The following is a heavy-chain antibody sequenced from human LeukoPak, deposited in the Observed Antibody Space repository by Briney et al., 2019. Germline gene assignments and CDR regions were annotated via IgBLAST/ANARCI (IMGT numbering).Heavy chain of an antibody. D-gene: IGHD4-17*01. Sequence: PSETLSLTCTVSGGSISSSSYYWGWIRQPPGRGLEWIGSIYYRGTTHYNPSLKSRVTLSVDTSKNQFSLKLYSVTAADTAVYHCARDAGRQMTTQLDYWGQGTLVTVSS. CDR1: GGSISSSSYY. CDR2: IYYRGTT. J-gene: IGHJ4*02. CDR3: ARDAGRQMTTQLDY. V-gene: IGHV4-39*07.